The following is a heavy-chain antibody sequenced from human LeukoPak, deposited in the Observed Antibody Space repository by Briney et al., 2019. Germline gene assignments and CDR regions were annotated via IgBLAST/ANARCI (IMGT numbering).Heavy chain of an antibody. J-gene: IGHJ4*02. CDR3: ARGVVNGLLWFGELFRD. V-gene: IGHV1-8*02. CDR1: GGTFSSYA. D-gene: IGHD3-10*01. Sequence: GASVKVSCKASGGTFSSYAINWVRQATGQGLEWTGWMNPNSGNTGYAQKFQGRVTMTRNTSISTAYMELSSLRSEDTAVYYCARGVVNGLLWFGELFRDWGQGTLVTVSS. CDR2: MNPNSGNT.